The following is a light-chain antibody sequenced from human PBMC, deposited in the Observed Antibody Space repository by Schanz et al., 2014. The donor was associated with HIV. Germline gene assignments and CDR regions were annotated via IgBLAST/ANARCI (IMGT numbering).Light chain of an antibody. CDR1: RSDVGGYNY. J-gene: IGLJ2*01. CDR3: TSSGGTNNFVI. V-gene: IGLV2-8*01. CDR2: EVS. Sequence: QSALTQPPSASGSLGQSVTISCTGSRSDVGGYNYVSWYQQHPGKAPKLMIYEVSKRPSGVPDRFSGSKSGNTASLTVSGLQAEDEADYYCTSSGGTNNFVIFGGGTKLTVL.